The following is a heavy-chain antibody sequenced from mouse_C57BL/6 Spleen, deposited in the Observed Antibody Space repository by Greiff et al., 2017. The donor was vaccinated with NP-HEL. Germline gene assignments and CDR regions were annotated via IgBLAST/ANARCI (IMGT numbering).Heavy chain of an antibody. Sequence: QVQLKQPGAELVKPGASVKLSCKASGYTFTSYWMQWVKQRPGQGLEWIGEIDPSDSYTNYNQKFKGKATLTVDTSSSTAYMQLSSLTSEDSAVYYCARGERYYGSSYLDYWGQGTTLTVSS. CDR1: GYTFTSYW. J-gene: IGHJ2*01. CDR2: IDPSDSYT. CDR3: ARGERYYGSSYLDY. V-gene: IGHV1-50*01. D-gene: IGHD1-1*01.